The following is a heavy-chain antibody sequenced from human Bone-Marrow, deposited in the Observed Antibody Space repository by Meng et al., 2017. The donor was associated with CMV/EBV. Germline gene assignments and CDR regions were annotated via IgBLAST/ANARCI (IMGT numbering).Heavy chain of an antibody. Sequence: SCKASGYTFTSYDINWVRQATGQGLEWMGWMNPNSGNTGYAQKFQGRVTITRNTSISTAYMELSSLRSEDTAVYYCARGDSSNDWFDPWDQGTLITVSS. V-gene: IGHV1-8*03. J-gene: IGHJ5*02. CDR3: ARGDSSNDWFDP. CDR2: MNPNSGNT. D-gene: IGHD6-13*01. CDR1: GYTFTSYD.